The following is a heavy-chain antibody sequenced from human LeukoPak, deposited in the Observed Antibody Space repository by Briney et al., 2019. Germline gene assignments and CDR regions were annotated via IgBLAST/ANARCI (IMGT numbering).Heavy chain of an antibody. CDR2: INYSGST. Sequence: SETLSLTCTVSGGSISSDYWSWIRQPPGKGLEWIGNINYSGSTNYNPSLKSRVTISVDTSKNQFSLRLSSVTAADTALYYCARAPNCAYFDDWGQGTLVTVSS. D-gene: IGHD2-8*01. CDR3: ARAPNCAYFDD. V-gene: IGHV4-59*01. CDR1: GGSISSDY. J-gene: IGHJ4*02.